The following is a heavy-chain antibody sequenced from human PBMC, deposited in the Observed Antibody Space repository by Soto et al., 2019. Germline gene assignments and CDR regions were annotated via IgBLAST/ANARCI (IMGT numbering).Heavy chain of an antibody. V-gene: IGHV3-64*01. CDR3: AITYYGVDV. J-gene: IGHJ6*04. Sequence: EEQLVQSGGGLVQPGGSLRLSCAASGFSFSSYDLFWVRQAPGKGLEYVSAVSRNGINTYYANSVKGRFTISRDNSKNIMYLQMGTLRAEDMAVYYCAITYYGVDVWGKGTTVIVSS. CDR1: GFSFSSYD. D-gene: IGHD3-16*01. CDR2: VSRNGINT.